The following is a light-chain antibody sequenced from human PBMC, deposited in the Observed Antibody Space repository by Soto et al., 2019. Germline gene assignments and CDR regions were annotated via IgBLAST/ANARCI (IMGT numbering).Light chain of an antibody. V-gene: IGKV3-20*01. CDR3: QHNT. Sequence: DIVLTQSPGTLSLSPGERATLSCRASQSISSDSLGWFQQKPGQPPRLLIYATSIRPTGIPDRFSGSGSGTAFTLTISRLEPEDFAVYFCQHNTFGQGTKLEI. CDR1: QSISSDS. CDR2: ATS. J-gene: IGKJ2*01.